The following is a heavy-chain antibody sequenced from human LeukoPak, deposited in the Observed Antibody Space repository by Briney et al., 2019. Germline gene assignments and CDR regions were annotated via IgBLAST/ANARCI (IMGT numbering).Heavy chain of an antibody. CDR1: GFAFSTYS. CDR3: ARGLRWNDY. Sequence: GGSLRLSCAASGFAFSTYSINWVRQAPGKGLEWVSSISSSSTYIYYADSVRGRFTISRDNAKNSLYLQMNSLRAEDTAVYYCARGLRWNDYWGQGTLVTVSS. V-gene: IGHV3-21*01. D-gene: IGHD4-23*01. CDR2: ISSSSTYI. J-gene: IGHJ4*02.